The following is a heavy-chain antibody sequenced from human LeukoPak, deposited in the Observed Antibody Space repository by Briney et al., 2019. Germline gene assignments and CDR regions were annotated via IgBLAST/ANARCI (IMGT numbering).Heavy chain of an antibody. Sequence: GGSLRLSCAASGFTVSSNYMSWVRQAPGKGLEWVANIKQDGSEKYYVDSVKGRFTISRDNAKNSLYLQMNSLRAEDTAVYYCARVMGCSSTSCYTGLDYWGQGTLVTVSS. CDR1: GFTVSSNY. D-gene: IGHD2-2*02. V-gene: IGHV3-7*01. CDR2: IKQDGSEK. CDR3: ARVMGCSSTSCYTGLDY. J-gene: IGHJ4*02.